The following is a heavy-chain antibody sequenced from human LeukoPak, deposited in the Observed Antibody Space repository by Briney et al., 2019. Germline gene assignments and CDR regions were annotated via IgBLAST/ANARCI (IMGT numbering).Heavy chain of an antibody. CDR3: ARNLGGVSHWYYFDY. D-gene: IGHD3-16*02. Sequence: PGGSLRLSCAASGFTFSSYSMNWVRQAPGKGLEWVSSISSSSSYIYYADSVKGRFTISRDNAKNSLYLQMNSLRAEDTAVYYCARNLGGVSHWYYFDYWGQGTLVTVSS. CDR2: ISSSSSYI. CDR1: GFTFSSYS. J-gene: IGHJ4*02. V-gene: IGHV3-21*04.